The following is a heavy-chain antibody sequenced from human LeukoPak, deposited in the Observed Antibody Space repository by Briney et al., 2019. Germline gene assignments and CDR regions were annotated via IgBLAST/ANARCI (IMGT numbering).Heavy chain of an antibody. V-gene: IGHV1-69*06. CDR2: IIPIFGTA. Sequence: GASVKVSCKASAGTFSSYAISWVRQAPGQGLEWMGGIIPIFGTANYAQKFQGRVTITADKSTSTAYMELRSLRSDDTAVYYCARWAQPYHYYYMDVWGKGTTVTISS. J-gene: IGHJ6*03. CDR1: AGTFSSYA. CDR3: ARWAQPYHYYYMDV.